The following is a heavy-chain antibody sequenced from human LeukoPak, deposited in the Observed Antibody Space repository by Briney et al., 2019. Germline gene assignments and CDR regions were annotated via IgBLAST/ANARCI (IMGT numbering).Heavy chain of an antibody. D-gene: IGHD3-22*01. CDR2: IIPIFGTA. CDR1: GGTFSSYA. CDR3: AREMYYYDSSGYSINWFDP. V-gene: IGHV1-69*05. Sequence: SVKVSCKASGGTFSSYAISWVRQAPGQGLEWMGGIIPIFGTANYAQKFQGRVTITTDESTSTAYMELSSLRSEDTAVYYCAREMYYYDSSGYSINWFDPWGQGTLVTVSS. J-gene: IGHJ5*02.